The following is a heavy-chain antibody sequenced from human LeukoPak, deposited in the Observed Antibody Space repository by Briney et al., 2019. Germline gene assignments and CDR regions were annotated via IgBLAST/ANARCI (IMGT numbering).Heavy chain of an antibody. CDR3: AKDASYGDSPGAFDI. D-gene: IGHD4-17*01. J-gene: IGHJ3*02. CDR2: ISGSGGRT. V-gene: IGHV3-23*01. Sequence: GGSLRLSCSASGSTFSSDAMSWVGQAPGKGLEGVSAISGSGGRTYYADSVKGRFTISRDNSKNTLYLQMNSLRAEDTAVYYCAKDASYGDSPGAFDIWGQGTMVTVSS. CDR1: GSTFSSDA.